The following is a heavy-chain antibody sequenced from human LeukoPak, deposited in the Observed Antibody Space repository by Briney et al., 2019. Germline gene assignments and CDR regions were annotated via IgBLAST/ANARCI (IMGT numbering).Heavy chain of an antibody. Sequence: SETLSLTCTVSGGSISSSSYYWGWIRQPPGTGLEWIGSIYYSGSTYYNPSLKSRVTMSVDTPNKQFSLNLRSVTAADTAVYYCVRGPYGASISNWFDPWGQGLLVTVSS. J-gene: IGHJ5*02. D-gene: IGHD4/OR15-4a*01. V-gene: IGHV4-39*07. CDR2: IYYSGST. CDR3: VRGPYGASISNWFDP. CDR1: GGSISSSSYY.